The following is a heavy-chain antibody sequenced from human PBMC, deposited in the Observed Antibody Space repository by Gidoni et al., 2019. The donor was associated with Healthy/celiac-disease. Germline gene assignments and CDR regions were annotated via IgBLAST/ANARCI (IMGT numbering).Heavy chain of an antibody. Sequence: QVQLVQSGAEVKKPGSSVKVSCKVSGGTFSSYAISWVRQAPGQGLEWMGGIIPIFGTANYAQKFQGRVTITADESTSTAYMELSSLRSEDTAVYYCAREGAGFGELSFSQISRHYYYMDVWGKGTTVTVSS. CDR1: GGTFSSYA. V-gene: IGHV1-69*01. D-gene: IGHD3-10*01. CDR3: AREGAGFGELSFSQISRHYYYMDV. J-gene: IGHJ6*03. CDR2: IIPIFGTA.